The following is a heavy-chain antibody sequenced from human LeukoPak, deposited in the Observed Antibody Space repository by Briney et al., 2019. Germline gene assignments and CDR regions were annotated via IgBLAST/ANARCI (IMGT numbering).Heavy chain of an antibody. V-gene: IGHV4-59*01. D-gene: IGHD6-19*01. J-gene: IGHJ4*02. CDR3: ARLPHSSVFDY. CDR2: IYYSGST. Sequence: SETLSLTCTVSGGSISSYYWSWIRPPPGKGLEWIGYIYYSGSTNYNPSLKSRVTISVDTSKNQFSLKLSSVTAADTAVYYCARLPHSSVFDYWGQGTLVTVSS. CDR1: GGSISSYY.